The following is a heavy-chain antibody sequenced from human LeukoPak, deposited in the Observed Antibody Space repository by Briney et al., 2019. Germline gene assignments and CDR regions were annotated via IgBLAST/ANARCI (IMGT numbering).Heavy chain of an antibody. CDR2: INPNSGGT. CDR1: GYTFTDYS. J-gene: IGHJ4*02. V-gene: IGHV1-2*02. Sequence: ASVKVSCKASGYTFTDYSMHWLRQAPGQGLEWMGGINPNSGGTNYAQKFQGRVTMTRDTPISTASMELSSLRSEDTAVYYCARANIIMVRGVFDYWGQGTLVTVSS. CDR3: ARANIIMVRGVFDY. D-gene: IGHD3-10*01.